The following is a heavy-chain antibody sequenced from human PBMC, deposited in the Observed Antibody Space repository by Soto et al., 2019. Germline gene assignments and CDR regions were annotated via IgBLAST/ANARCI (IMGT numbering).Heavy chain of an antibody. CDR1: GFTFSAYW. J-gene: IGHJ6*02. CDR3: TRGHYYGMDV. Sequence: GGSLRLSCAASGFTFSAYWMHWVRQAPGKGLVWVSRTNTDGTATTYADSVEGRFTISRDNAKNMLYLQMNSLRAEDTAVYYCTRGHYYGMDVWGQGTTVTVSS. V-gene: IGHV3-74*03. CDR2: TNTDGTAT.